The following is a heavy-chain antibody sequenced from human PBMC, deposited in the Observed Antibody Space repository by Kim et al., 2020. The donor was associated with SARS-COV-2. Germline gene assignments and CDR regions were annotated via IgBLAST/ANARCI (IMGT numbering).Heavy chain of an antibody. Sequence: GGSLRLSCAASGFTFSSYGMHWVRQAPGKGLEWVAVISYDGSNKYYADSVKGRFTISRDNSKNTLYLQMNSLRAEDTAVYYCAKDRDIAAAGAAVDYWGQGTLVTVSS. CDR2: ISYDGSNK. V-gene: IGHV3-30*18. D-gene: IGHD6-13*01. CDR3: AKDRDIAAAGAAVDY. CDR1: GFTFSSYG. J-gene: IGHJ4*02.